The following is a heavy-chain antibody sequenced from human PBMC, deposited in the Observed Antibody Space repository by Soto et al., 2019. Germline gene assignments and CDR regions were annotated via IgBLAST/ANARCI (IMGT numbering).Heavy chain of an antibody. Sequence: GGSLRLSCTASGFTLNTHWMHWVRQAPGKGLVWVSRIYFDGITTNYADSVKGRLTVSRDNAKNTVYLHVNTLRDEDTAVYYCARGGAMGVDYWGQGTLVTVSS. J-gene: IGHJ4*02. CDR2: IYFDGITT. V-gene: IGHV3-74*01. D-gene: IGHD1-26*01. CDR1: GFTLNTHW. CDR3: ARGGAMGVDY.